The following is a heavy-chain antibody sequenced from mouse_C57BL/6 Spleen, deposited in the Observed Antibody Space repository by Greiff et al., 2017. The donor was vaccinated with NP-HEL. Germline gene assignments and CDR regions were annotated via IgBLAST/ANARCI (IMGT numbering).Heavy chain of an antibody. D-gene: IGHD2-5*01. Sequence: QVQLQQPGAELVRPGSSVKLSCKASGYTFTSYWMHWVKQRPIQGLEWIGNIDPSDSETHYNQKFKDKATLTVDNSSSTAYMQLSSLTSEDSAVYYCARGGYSNYVGAMDYWGQGTSVTVSS. CDR1: GYTFTSYW. V-gene: IGHV1-52*01. J-gene: IGHJ4*01. CDR3: ARGGYSNYVGAMDY. CDR2: IDPSDSET.